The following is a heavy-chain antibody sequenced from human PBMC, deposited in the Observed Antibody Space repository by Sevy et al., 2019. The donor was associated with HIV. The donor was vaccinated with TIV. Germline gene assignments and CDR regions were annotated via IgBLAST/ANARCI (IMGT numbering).Heavy chain of an antibody. Sequence: GGSLRLSCVVSGFSVSSNYMSWVRQAPGKGLEWVSNIYSDGRTYYADSVRGRFTISRDTSKNTVYLQMNSLRVDDTAVYYCARKTRGLHLDYWGQGTLVTVSS. CDR1: GFSVSSNY. CDR2: IYSDGRT. D-gene: IGHD5-12*01. CDR3: ARKTRGLHLDY. J-gene: IGHJ4*02. V-gene: IGHV3-53*01.